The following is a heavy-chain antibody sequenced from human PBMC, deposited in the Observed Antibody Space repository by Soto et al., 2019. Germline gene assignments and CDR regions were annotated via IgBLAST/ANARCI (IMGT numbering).Heavy chain of an antibody. CDR3: TRSGSCWYDRFDF. J-gene: IGHJ4*02. D-gene: IGHD6-19*01. CDR2: IRSKANSYAT. Sequence: EVQLVESGGGLVQPGGSLKLSCAASGFTFSGSAMHWVRQASGKGLEWVGRIRSKANSYATAYAASVKGRFTISRDDSKFATYLRLNSLKTEETGVYYCTRSGSCWYDRFDFWGQGILVNVSS. V-gene: IGHV3-73*02. CDR1: GFTFSGSA.